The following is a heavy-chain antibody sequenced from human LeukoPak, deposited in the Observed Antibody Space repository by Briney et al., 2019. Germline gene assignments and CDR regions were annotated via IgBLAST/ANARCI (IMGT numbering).Heavy chain of an antibody. J-gene: IGHJ4*02. V-gene: IGHV1-46*01. Sequence: ASVKVSCEASGYTFTSYYMHWVRQAPGQGLEWMGIINPSGGSTSYAQKFQGRVTMTRDTSISTAYMELSRLRSDDTAVYYCARLRGAAGTNYWGQGTLVTVSS. D-gene: IGHD6-13*01. CDR2: INPSGGST. CDR1: GYTFTSYY. CDR3: ARLRGAAGTNY.